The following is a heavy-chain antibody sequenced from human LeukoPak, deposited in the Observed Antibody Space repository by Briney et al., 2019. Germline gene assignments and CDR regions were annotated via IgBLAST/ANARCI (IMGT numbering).Heavy chain of an antibody. V-gene: IGHV4-61*02. CDR3: ARAFLYGDYPFGFDY. CDR2: IYTSGST. Sequence: SETLSLTCTVSGGSISSGSYYWSWIRQPAGKGLEWIGRIYTSGSTNYNPSLKSRVTISVDTSKNQFSLKLSSVTAADTAVYYCARAFLYGDYPFGFDYWGQGTLVTVSS. J-gene: IGHJ4*02. CDR1: GGSISSGSYY. D-gene: IGHD4-17*01.